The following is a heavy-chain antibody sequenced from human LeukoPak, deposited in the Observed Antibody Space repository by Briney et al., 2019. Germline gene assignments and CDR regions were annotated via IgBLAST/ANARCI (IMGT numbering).Heavy chain of an antibody. J-gene: IGHJ6*03. CDR1: GYTFTSYG. CDR3: ARATAGAYDFWSGFYYYYYMDV. V-gene: IGHV1-18*01. Sequence: ASVKVSCKASGYTFTSYGISWVRQAPGQGLEGMGWISAYNGNTNYAQKLQGRVTMTTDTSTSTAYMELRSLRSDDTAVYYCARATAGAYDFWSGFYYYYYMDVWGKGTTVTVSS. CDR2: ISAYNGNT. D-gene: IGHD3-3*01.